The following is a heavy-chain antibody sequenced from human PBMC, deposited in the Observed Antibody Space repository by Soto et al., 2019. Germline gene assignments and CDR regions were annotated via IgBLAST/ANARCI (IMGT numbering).Heavy chain of an antibody. J-gene: IGHJ6*02. V-gene: IGHV3-30*18. Sequence: SGGSLRLSCAASGFTFSSYGMHWVRQAPGKGLEWVAVISYDGSNKYYADSVKGRFTISRDNSKNTLYLQMNSLRAEDTAVYYCAKDLEYVDTAMVTVAYYYGMDVWGQGTTVTVSS. CDR3: AKDLEYVDTAMVTVAYYYGMDV. D-gene: IGHD5-18*01. CDR1: GFTFSSYG. CDR2: ISYDGSNK.